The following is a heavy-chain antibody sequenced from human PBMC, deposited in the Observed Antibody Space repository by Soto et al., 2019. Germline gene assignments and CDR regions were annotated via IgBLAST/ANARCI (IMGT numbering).Heavy chain of an antibody. CDR2: IYYSGST. J-gene: IGHJ6*04. CDR3: ARDKPFLEWLSMNG. V-gene: IGHV4-59*01. CDR1: GGSISSYY. D-gene: IGHD3-3*02. Sequence: ETLSLTCTVSGGSISSYYWSWIRPPPGKGLEWIGYIYYSGSTNYNPSLKSRVTISVDTSKNQFSLKLSSVTAADTAVYYCARDKPFLEWLSMNGWGKGNTVIVAS.